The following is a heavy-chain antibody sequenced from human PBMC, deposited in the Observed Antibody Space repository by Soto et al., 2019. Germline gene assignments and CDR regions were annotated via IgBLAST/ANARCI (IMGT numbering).Heavy chain of an antibody. CDR3: AHRPRGYAYYFGS. D-gene: IGHD5-12*01. Sequence: QITLKESGPTLVKPTQTLTLTCTFSGFSLSTRGVAVGWFRQPPGKALEWLALIYWDEDKWYSPSLKSRLTITGDTSKNQVVLTMTSMDPVDTATYYCAHRPRGYAYYFGSWGQGTLVTVSS. V-gene: IGHV2-5*02. CDR2: IYWDEDK. J-gene: IGHJ4*02. CDR1: GFSLSTRGVA.